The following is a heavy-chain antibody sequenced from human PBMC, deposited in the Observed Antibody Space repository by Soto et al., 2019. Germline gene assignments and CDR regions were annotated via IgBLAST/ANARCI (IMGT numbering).Heavy chain of an antibody. CDR2: ISGSGGST. D-gene: IGHD4-17*01. Sequence: EVQLLESGGGLVQPGGSLRLSCAASGFTFSSYAMSWVRQAPGKGLEWVSAISGSGGSTYDADSVKGRFTISRDNSKNTLYLQMNSLRAEDTAVYYCAKDITIDYGDSPYYFDYWGQGTLVTVSS. CDR1: GFTFSSYA. V-gene: IGHV3-23*01. J-gene: IGHJ4*02. CDR3: AKDITIDYGDSPYYFDY.